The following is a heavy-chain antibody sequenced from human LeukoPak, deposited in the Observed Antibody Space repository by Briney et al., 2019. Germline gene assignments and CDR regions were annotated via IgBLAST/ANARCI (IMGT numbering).Heavy chain of an antibody. CDR2: ISSSSSTI. D-gene: IGHD3-9*01. V-gene: IGHV3-48*01. CDR3: ARGPYGVRYFDWLPYPPTVWYFDY. Sequence: GGSLRLSCAASGFTFSSYSMNWVRQAPGKGLEWLSYISSSSSTIYYADSVKGRFTISRDNAKNSLYLQMNSLRAEDTAVYYCARGPYGVRYFDWLPYPPTVWYFDYWGQGTLVTVSS. J-gene: IGHJ4*02. CDR1: GFTFSSYS.